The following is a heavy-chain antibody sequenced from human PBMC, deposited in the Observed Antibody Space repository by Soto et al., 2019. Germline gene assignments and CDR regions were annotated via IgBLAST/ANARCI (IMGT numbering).Heavy chain of an antibody. CDR1: GGSISSSSYY. CDR2: IYYSGRT. CDR3: ARHRIVVVVAASYNWFDP. V-gene: IGHV4-39*01. Sequence: SETLSLTCTVSGGSISSSSYYWGWIRQPPGKGLEWIGSIYYSGRTYYNPSLKSRVPISVDTSRNQFSLKLSSVTAADTAVYYCARHRIVVVVAASYNWFDPWGQGTLVTVSS. J-gene: IGHJ5*02. D-gene: IGHD2-15*01.